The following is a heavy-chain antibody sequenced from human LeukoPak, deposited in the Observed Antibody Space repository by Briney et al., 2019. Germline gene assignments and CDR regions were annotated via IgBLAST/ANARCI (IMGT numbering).Heavy chain of an antibody. CDR1: GFTFSSYA. J-gene: IGHJ4*02. CDR3: ARTTYYYDSSGYYSFGY. Sequence: GGSLRLSCAASGFTFSSYAMSWVRQAPGKGLEWVSAISGSGGSTYYADSVKGRFTISRDNDKNTLYLQMNSLRAEDTAVYYCARTTYYYDSSGYYSFGYWGQGTLVTVSS. V-gene: IGHV3-23*01. D-gene: IGHD3-22*01. CDR2: ISGSGGST.